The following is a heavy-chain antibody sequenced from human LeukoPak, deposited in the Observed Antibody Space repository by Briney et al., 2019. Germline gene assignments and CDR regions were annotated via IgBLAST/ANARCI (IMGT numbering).Heavy chain of an antibody. D-gene: IGHD6-19*01. J-gene: IGHJ2*01. CDR2: INQRRNT. CDR1: GGSFSGYS. Sequence: SETLSLTCAVYGGSFSGYSWSWIRQPPGKGLEWIGEINQRRNTNYNPSLKSRVTISIDTSKNQFSLKLSSVTAADTAVYYCARHGWHAWYFDLWGRGTLVTVS. CDR3: ARHGWHAWYFDL. V-gene: IGHV4-34*01.